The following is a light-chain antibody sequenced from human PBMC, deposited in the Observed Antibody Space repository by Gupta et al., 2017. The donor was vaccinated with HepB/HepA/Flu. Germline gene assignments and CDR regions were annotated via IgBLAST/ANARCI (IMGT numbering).Light chain of an antibody. Sequence: DIQMTQSPSSVSASVGERVTITCRASQGISSWLVWYQQKPGKAPKLLIYAASSLQSGVPSRFSGSGSGTDFTLTISSLQSEDFATYYCQQANSFPLTFGGGTKVEVK. CDR1: QGISSW. J-gene: IGKJ4*01. V-gene: IGKV1-12*01. CDR2: AAS. CDR3: QQANSFPLT.